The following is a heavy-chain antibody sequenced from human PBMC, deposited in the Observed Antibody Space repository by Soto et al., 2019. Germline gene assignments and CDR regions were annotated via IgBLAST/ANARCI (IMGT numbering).Heavy chain of an antibody. J-gene: IGHJ4*02. V-gene: IGHV3-21*04. D-gene: IGHD2-15*01. Sequence: PGGSLRLSCAASYFAFGSHTMAWVRQAPGKGLEWVSSISSATTYILYVDSVRGRFTISRDNAKNTLSLQMNSLTAEDTAVYFCAKRRGAGGHFDYWGQGALVTVSS. CDR1: YFAFGSHT. CDR3: AKRRGAGGHFDY. CDR2: ISSATTYI.